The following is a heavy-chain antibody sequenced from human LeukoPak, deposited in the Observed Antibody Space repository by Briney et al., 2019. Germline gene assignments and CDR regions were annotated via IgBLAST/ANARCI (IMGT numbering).Heavy chain of an antibody. V-gene: IGHV3-30*18. CDR2: ISYDGSNK. D-gene: IGHD1-14*01. CDR3: AKDMGDPQEPAFDY. CDR1: GFTFSSYG. Sequence: GGSLRLSCAASGFTFSSYGMHWVRQAPGKGLEWVAVISYDGSNKYYADSVKGRFTISRDNSKSTLYLQMNSLRAEDTAVYYCAKDMGDPQEPAFDYWGQGTLVTVSS. J-gene: IGHJ4*02.